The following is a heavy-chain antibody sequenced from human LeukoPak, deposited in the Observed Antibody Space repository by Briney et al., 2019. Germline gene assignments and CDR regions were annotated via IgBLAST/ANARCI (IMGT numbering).Heavy chain of an antibody. CDR2: IYYSGST. V-gene: IGHV4-31*02. J-gene: IGHJ5*02. Sequence: LRLSCAVSGITLSNYGMSWVRQAPGKGLEWIGYIYYSGSTYYNPSLKSRDTISVDTSKNQFSLKLSSVTAADTAVYYCARAAAVGNWFDPWGQGTLVTVSS. CDR1: GITLSNYG. D-gene: IGHD6-13*01. CDR3: ARAAAVGNWFDP.